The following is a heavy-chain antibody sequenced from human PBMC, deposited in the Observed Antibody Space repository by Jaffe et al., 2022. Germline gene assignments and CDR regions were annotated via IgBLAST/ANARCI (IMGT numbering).Heavy chain of an antibody. Sequence: QVQLVQSGAEVKKPGASVKVSCKASGYTFTSYGISWVRQAPGQGLEWMGWISNYNGNTNYAQELQGRVTMTTDTSTSTAYMELRSLRSDDTAVYYCARGPYCSGGTCYSQWFDPWGQGTLVTVSS. CDR3: ARGPYCSGGTCYSQWFDP. CDR2: ISNYNGNT. V-gene: IGHV1-18*01. D-gene: IGHD2-15*01. J-gene: IGHJ5*02. CDR1: GYTFTSYG.